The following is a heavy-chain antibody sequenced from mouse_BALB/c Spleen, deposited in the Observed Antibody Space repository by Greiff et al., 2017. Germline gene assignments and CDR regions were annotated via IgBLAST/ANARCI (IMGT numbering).Heavy chain of an antibody. V-gene: IGHV1-4*02. Sequence: VQLQQSAAELARPGASVKMSCKASGYTFTSYTMHWVKQRPGQGLEWIGYINPSSGYTEYNQKFKDKTTLTADKSSSTAYMQLSSLTSEDSAVYYCARDFGTTVVSTDYWGQGTTLTVSS. CDR1: GYTFTSYT. CDR3: ARDFGTTVVSTDY. D-gene: IGHD1-1*01. J-gene: IGHJ2*01. CDR2: INPSSGYT.